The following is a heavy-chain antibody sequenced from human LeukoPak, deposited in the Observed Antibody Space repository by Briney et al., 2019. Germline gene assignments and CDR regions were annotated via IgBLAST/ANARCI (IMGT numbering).Heavy chain of an antibody. D-gene: IGHD6-6*01. V-gene: IGHV4-34*01. Sequence: SETLSLTCAVYGGSFSGYYWSWIRQPPGKGLEWIGEINHSGSTNYNPSLKGRVTISVDTSKNQFSLKLSSVTAADTAVYYCARVESGAARPRGRLDYWGQGTLVTVSS. CDR3: ARVESGAARPRGRLDY. J-gene: IGHJ4*02. CDR2: INHSGST. CDR1: GGSFSGYY.